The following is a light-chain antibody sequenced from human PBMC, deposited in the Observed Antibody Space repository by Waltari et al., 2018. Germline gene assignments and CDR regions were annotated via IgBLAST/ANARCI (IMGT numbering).Light chain of an antibody. CDR1: SSDVGCSNL. CDR3: YSYAGGSV. Sequence: QSALTQPASVSGSPGQSITIPCTGSSSDVGCSNLFSWYLQHPGKAPKLILYEVSKRPSGVSNRFSGSKSGNTASLTISGLQAEDEADYYCYSYAGGSVFGTGTKVTVL. J-gene: IGLJ1*01. CDR2: EVS. V-gene: IGLV2-23*02.